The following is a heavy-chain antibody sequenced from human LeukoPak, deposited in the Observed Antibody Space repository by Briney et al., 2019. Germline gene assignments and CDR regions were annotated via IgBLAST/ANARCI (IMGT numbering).Heavy chain of an antibody. Sequence: PGGSLRLSCAASGFTFSDYYMSWLRQAPGKGLEWVSYISSSGSTIYYADSVKGRFTISRDNAKNSLYLQMNSLRAEDTAVYYCARGTYYYDSSGEPTEDAFDIWGQGTMVTVSS. V-gene: IGHV3-11*01. CDR1: GFTFSDYY. J-gene: IGHJ3*02. CDR2: ISSSGSTI. D-gene: IGHD3-22*01. CDR3: ARGTYYYDSSGEPTEDAFDI.